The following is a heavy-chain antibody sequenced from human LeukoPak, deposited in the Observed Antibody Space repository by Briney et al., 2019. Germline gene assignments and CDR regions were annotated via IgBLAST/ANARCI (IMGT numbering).Heavy chain of an antibody. D-gene: IGHD1-7*01. V-gene: IGHV3-33*01. CDR3: VRGVGVSRFNYLDP. Sequence: GGSLRLSCAASGFTFSSFGMHWVRQAPGKGLEWVAVIWYDASNKYYVDSVKGRFTISRDNSKNTLYLQMNSLRDDDTAVYYCVRGVGVSRFNYLDPWGQGTLVTVSS. CDR2: IWYDASNK. J-gene: IGHJ5*02. CDR1: GFTFSSFG.